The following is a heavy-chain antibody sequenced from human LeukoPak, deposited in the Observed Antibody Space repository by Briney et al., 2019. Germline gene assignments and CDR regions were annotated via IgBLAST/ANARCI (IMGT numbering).Heavy chain of an antibody. J-gene: IGHJ4*02. CDR1: GGSFSGYY. CDR2: INHSGST. D-gene: IGHD3-10*01. CDR3: AGRLWFGESSHFW. Sequence: PSETLSLTCAVYGGSFSGYYWSWIRQPPGKGLEWIGEINHSGSTNYNPSLKSRVTISVDTSKNQFSLKLSSVTAADTAVYYCAGRLWFGESSHFWWGQGTLVTVSS. V-gene: IGHV4-34*01.